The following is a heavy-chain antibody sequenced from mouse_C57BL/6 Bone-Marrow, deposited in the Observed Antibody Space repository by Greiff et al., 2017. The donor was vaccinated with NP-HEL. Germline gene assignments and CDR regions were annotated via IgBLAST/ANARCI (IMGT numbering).Heavy chain of an antibody. Sequence: EVKLVESGGGLVQPGGSRKLSCAASGFTFSDYYMYWVRQTPEKRLEWVAYISNGGGSTYYPDTVKGRFTISRDNAKNTLYLQMSRLKSEDTAMYYCARPLCYAMGYWGQGTSVTVSS. CDR1: GFTFSDYY. CDR2: ISNGGGST. J-gene: IGHJ4*01. V-gene: IGHV5-12*01. CDR3: ARPLCYAMGY.